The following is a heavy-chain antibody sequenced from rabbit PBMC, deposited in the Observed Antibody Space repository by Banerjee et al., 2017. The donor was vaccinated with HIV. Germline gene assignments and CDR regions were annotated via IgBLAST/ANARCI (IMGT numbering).Heavy chain of an antibody. Sequence: QEQLEESGGDLVKPEGSLTLTCTASGFSFSNGYVMCWVRQAPGKGLEWIACINTSSGNTVYASWAKGRFTISRTSSTTVTLQMTSLTAADTATYFCARDRDGDAGYGSLALWGPGTLVTVS. CDR1: GFSFSNGYV. CDR2: INTSSGNT. V-gene: IGHV1S45*01. D-gene: IGHD7-1*01. CDR3: ARDRDGDAGYGSLAL. J-gene: IGHJ4*01.